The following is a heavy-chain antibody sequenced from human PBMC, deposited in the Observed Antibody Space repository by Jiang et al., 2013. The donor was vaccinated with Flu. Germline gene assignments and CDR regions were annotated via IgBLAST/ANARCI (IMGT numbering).Heavy chain of an antibody. V-gene: IGHV6-1*01. CDR1: GDSVSSNSAA. Sequence: SQTLSLTCAISGDSVSSNSAAWNWIRQSPSRGLEWLGRTYYRSKWYNDYAVSVKSRITINPDTSKNQFSLQLNSVTPEDTAVYYCARGLYSGYEPRGYYYGMDVWGQGTTVTVSS. J-gene: IGHJ6*02. D-gene: IGHD5-12*01. CDR3: ARGLYSGYEPRGYYYGMDV. CDR2: TYYRSKWYN.